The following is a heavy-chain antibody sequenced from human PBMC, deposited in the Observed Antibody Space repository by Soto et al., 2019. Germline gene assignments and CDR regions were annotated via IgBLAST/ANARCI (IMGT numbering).Heavy chain of an antibody. J-gene: IGHJ4*02. CDR2: INPSGGST. V-gene: IGHV1-46*01. Sequence: ASVKVSCKASGYTFTSDYMHWVRQAPGQGLEWMGIINPSGGSTSYAQKFQDRVTMTRDTSTSTVYMELSSLRSEDTAVYYCARDLWDSRLFVEDYYDSSGYPDYWGQGTLVTVSS. D-gene: IGHD3-22*01. CDR1: GYTFTSDY. CDR3: ARDLWDSRLFVEDYYDSSGYPDY.